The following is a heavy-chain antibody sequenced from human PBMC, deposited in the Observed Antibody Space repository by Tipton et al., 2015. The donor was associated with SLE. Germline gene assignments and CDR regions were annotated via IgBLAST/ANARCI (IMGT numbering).Heavy chain of an antibody. V-gene: IGHV4-59*01. CDR3: ARDLGGDFDY. CDR2: IYYTGAT. CDR1: GGSISGDH. Sequence: LRLSCTVSGGSISGDHWTWIRQPPGKGLEWIGYIYYTGATNYNPSLKSRVTISVDTSKNQFSLKVSSVTAADTAVYYCARDLGGDFDYWGQGTLVTVSS. J-gene: IGHJ4*02. D-gene: IGHD4-17*01.